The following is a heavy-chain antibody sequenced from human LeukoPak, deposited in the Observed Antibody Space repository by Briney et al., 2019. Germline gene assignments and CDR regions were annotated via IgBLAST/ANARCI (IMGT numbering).Heavy chain of an antibody. CDR3: AKDRGRRGDWYFDL. V-gene: IGHV3-30*18. CDR1: GFTFSSYG. D-gene: IGHD3-16*01. CDR2: ISYDGSNK. Sequence: GGCLRLSCAASGFTFSSYGMHWVRQAPGKGLEWVAVISYDGSNKYYADSVKGRFTISRDNSKNTLYLQMNSLRAEDTAVYYCAKDRGRRGDWYFDLSGRGTLVTVSS. J-gene: IGHJ2*01.